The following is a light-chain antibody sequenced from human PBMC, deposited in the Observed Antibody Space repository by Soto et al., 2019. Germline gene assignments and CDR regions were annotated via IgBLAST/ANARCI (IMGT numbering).Light chain of an antibody. CDR1: NSNIGAGYD. Sequence: QSVLTQPPSVSGAPGQRVTIPCTGSNSNIGAGYDVHWYQQFPGTAPKLLIYGNSNRPSGVPDRFSGSRSGTSASLAITGLQSEDDADYYCQSYDSSLSVVVFGGWTKLTVL. V-gene: IGLV1-40*01. J-gene: IGLJ2*01. CDR3: QSYDSSLSVVV. CDR2: GNS.